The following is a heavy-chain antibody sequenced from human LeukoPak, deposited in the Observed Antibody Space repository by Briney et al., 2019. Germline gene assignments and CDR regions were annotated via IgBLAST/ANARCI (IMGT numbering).Heavy chain of an antibody. J-gene: IGHJ4*02. CDR1: GFTFSSYW. D-gene: IGHD2-15*01. V-gene: IGHV3-7*01. CDR3: VRSLVVVAARFIDY. CDR2: IKQDGSEK. Sequence: PGGSLRLSCAASGFTFSSYWMSWVRQAPGKGLEWVANIKQDGSEKYYVDSVKGRFTISRDNAKNQLYLQMNSLRAEDTAVYYCVRSLVVVAARFIDYWGEGTLVTVSS.